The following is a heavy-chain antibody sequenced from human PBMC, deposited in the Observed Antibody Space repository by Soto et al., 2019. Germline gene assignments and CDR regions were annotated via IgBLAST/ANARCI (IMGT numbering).Heavy chain of an antibody. CDR2: ISGDGSTI. J-gene: IGHJ5*02. Sequence: PGGSLRLSCAASGFTFSNYFMHWVRQVPGEGLVWVSRISGDGSTISYADSVKGRFTISRDNAKNTLYLQMNSLRVEDTAVYYCARTYVSRIAGFDPWGQGTLVAASS. CDR1: GFTFSNYF. V-gene: IGHV3-74*01. CDR3: ARTYVSRIAGFDP. D-gene: IGHD3-10*02.